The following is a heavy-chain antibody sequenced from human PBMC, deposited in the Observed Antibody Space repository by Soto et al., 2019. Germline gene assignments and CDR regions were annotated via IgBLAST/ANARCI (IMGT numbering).Heavy chain of an antibody. CDR1: GFTFSSYG. CDR3: SKSRFDSSGYSGAFVI. D-gene: IGHD3-22*01. CDR2: ISYDGSNK. Sequence: GGSLRLSCAASGFTFSSYGMHWVRQAPGKGLEWVAVISYDGSNKYYADSVKGRFTISRDNSKNTLYLQMNSLRAEDTAVYYCSKSRFDSSGYSGAFVICGQGTRVTASS. V-gene: IGHV3-30*18. J-gene: IGHJ3*02.